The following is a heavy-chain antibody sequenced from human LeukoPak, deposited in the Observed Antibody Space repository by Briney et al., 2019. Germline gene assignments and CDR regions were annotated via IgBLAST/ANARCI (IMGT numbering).Heavy chain of an antibody. CDR3: AREDTAMDFIDY. D-gene: IGHD5-18*01. V-gene: IGHV4-39*07. CDR1: GGSISSSSYY. J-gene: IGHJ4*02. CDR2: IYYSGST. Sequence: SETLSLTCTVSGGSISSSSYYWGWIRQPPGKGLEWIGSIYYSGSTYYNPSLKSRVTISVDTSKNQFSLKLSSVTAADTAVYYCAREDTAMDFIDYWGQGTLVTVSS.